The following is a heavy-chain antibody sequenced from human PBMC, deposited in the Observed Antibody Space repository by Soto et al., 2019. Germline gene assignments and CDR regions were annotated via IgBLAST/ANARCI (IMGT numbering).Heavy chain of an antibody. CDR2: ISSSGTTK. Sequence: QVQLVESGGGLAKPGGSLRLSCAASGFTFSDYYMSWIRQAPGKGLEWVSYISSSGTTKYYAGSVKGRFTISRVNAKNSLYLQLNSLRVEDTAMYYCARDAAEDAFDIWGQGTMVTVSS. V-gene: IGHV3-11*01. CDR1: GFTFSDYY. D-gene: IGHD6-25*01. J-gene: IGHJ3*02. CDR3: ARDAAEDAFDI.